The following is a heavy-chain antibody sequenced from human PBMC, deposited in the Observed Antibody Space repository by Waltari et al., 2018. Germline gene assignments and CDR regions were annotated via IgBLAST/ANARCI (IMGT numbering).Heavy chain of an antibody. Sequence: QVQLVQSGAEARKPGSSVQVSCKASGGTFRSYAISWVRRDPGRGLEGLGGIIPILGIANYAQKFQGRVTITADESTSTAYMELSSLRSEDTAVYYCARAEGMVNPWYFDLWGRGTLVTVSS. CDR1: GGTFRSYA. D-gene: IGHD5-18*01. J-gene: IGHJ2*01. CDR3: ARAEGMVNPWYFDL. V-gene: IGHV1-69*04. CDR2: IIPILGIA.